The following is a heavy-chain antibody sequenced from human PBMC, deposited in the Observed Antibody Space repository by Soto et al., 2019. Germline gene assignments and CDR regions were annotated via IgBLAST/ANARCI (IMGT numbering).Heavy chain of an antibody. Sequence: ASVKVSCKASGYTFTSYGISWVRQAPGQGLEWMGWISAYNGNTNYAQKLQGRVTMTTDTSTSTAYMVLRSLRSVVTAVYYCALYPYYFGSGSYLRYYYYYMDVWGKGTTVTVSS. V-gene: IGHV1-18*01. CDR3: ALYPYYFGSGSYLRYYYYYMDV. CDR1: GYTFTSYG. J-gene: IGHJ6*03. D-gene: IGHD3-10*01. CDR2: ISAYNGNT.